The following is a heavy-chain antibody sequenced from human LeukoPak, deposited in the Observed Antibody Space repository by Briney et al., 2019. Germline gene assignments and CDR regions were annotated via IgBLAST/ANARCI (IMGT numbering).Heavy chain of an antibody. CDR2: LSSDGGNT. D-gene: IGHD1-26*01. CDR3: ARSSGSYFDY. Sequence: GGSLRLSCSASGFTFSTYPMHWFRQAPGKGLEYLSSLSSDGGNTYYADSVKGRVTISRDNSKNTLYLQMNSLRAEDTAVYYCARSSGSYFDYWGQGTLVTVSS. J-gene: IGHJ4*02. CDR1: GFTFSTYP. V-gene: IGHV3-64*04.